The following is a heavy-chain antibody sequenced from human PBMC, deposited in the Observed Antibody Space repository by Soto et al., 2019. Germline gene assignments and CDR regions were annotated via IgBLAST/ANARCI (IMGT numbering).Heavy chain of an antibody. D-gene: IGHD2-2*01. V-gene: IGHV1-8*01. CDR1: GYTFTSHD. Sequence: QVQLVQSGAEVKKPGASVKVSCKASGYTFTSHDINWMRQATGQGLEWKGWMHPNSGHTNYAQKFQGRVTMTRDTSISTAYMELTNLRSEDTAIYYCAIDMSTTWGQGTLVTVSS. CDR3: AIDMSTT. J-gene: IGHJ5*02. CDR2: MHPNSGHT.